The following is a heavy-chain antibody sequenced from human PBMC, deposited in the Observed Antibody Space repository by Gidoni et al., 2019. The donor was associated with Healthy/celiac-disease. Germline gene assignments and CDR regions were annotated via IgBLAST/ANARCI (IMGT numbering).Heavy chain of an antibody. CDR3: ARLAYGDYVGYYYGMDV. D-gene: IGHD4-17*01. J-gene: IGHJ6*02. V-gene: IGHV5-10-1*03. Sequence: EVQLVQSGTEVKKPGESLRISCKGSGYSFTSYWISWVRQMPGKGLEWMGRIDPSDSYTNYSPSFQGHVTISADKSISTAYLQWSSLKASDTAMYYCARLAYGDYVGYYYGMDVWGQGTTVTVSS. CDR2: IDPSDSYT. CDR1: GYSFTSYW.